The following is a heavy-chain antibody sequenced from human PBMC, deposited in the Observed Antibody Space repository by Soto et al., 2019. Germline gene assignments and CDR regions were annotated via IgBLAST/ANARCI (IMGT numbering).Heavy chain of an antibody. CDR1: GFSLSNARMG. Sequence: QVTLKESGPVLVNPTETLTLTCTVSGFSLSNARMGVSWIRQPPGKALEWLAHIFSNDEKSYSTSLKSRLTISKDTSKSQVVLTMTNIDPVDTSTYYCALQGGVEDYWGQGTLVTVSS. J-gene: IGHJ4*02. V-gene: IGHV2-26*01. CDR2: IFSNDEK. CDR3: ALQGGVEDY. D-gene: IGHD3-10*01.